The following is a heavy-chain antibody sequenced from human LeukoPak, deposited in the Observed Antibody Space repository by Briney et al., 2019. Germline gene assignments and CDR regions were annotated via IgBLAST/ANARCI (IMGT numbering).Heavy chain of an antibody. CDR1: GGSISSYY. J-gene: IGHJ6*03. CDR2: IYYSGST. V-gene: IGHV4-59*08. Sequence: SETLSLTCTVSGGSISSYYWSWIRQPPGKGLEWIGYIYYSGSTNYNPSLKSRVTISVDTSKNQLSLKVSSVTAADTAVYYCASFYCSGGRCYQYYYYYYMDVWGKGTTVTISS. D-gene: IGHD2-15*01. CDR3: ASFYCSGGRCYQYYYYYYMDV.